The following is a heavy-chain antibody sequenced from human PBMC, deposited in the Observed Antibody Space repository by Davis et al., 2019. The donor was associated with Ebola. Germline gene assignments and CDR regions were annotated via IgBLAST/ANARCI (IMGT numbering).Heavy chain of an antibody. CDR3: ATTHYYDSSSFDY. J-gene: IGHJ4*02. V-gene: IGHV1-8*01. CDR1: GYTFTSYD. Sequence: ASVKVSCKASGYTFTSYDINWVRQATGQGLEWMGWMNPNSGNTGFAQKFQGRVTMTRDTSKSTAYMELSSLRSEDTAVYYCATTHYYDSSSFDYWGQGTLVTVSS. D-gene: IGHD3-22*01. CDR2: MNPNSGNT.